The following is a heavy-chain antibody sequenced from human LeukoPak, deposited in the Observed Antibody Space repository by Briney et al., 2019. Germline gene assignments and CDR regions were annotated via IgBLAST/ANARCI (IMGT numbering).Heavy chain of an antibody. D-gene: IGHD2-2*01. Sequence: GGSLRLSCAASGFTFSSYAMSWVRQAPGKGLEWVSAISGSGGSTYYADSVKGRFTISRDNSKNTLYLQMNSLRAEDTAIYYCAKDENYCSSTTCYGWNDYWGQGTLVTVSS. J-gene: IGHJ4*02. V-gene: IGHV3-23*01. CDR2: ISGSGGST. CDR1: GFTFSSYA. CDR3: AKDENYCSSTTCYGWNDY.